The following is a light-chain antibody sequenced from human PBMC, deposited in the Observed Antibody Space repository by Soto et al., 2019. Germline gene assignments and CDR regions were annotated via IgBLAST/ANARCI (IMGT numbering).Light chain of an antibody. CDR2: GAS. Sequence: EIVMTQSPATLSVSPGERATLSCRASQSISDSYLAWYQQKPGQAPRLLIYGASSRATGIPDRFSGSGSGTDFTLTISRLEPEDFAVYYCQQYGSSSSFGQGTKVDIK. V-gene: IGKV3-20*01. CDR1: QSISDSY. CDR3: QQYGSSSS. J-gene: IGKJ1*01.